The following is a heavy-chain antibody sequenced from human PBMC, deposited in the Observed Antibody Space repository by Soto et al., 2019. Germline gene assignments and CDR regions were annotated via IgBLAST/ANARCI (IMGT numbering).Heavy chain of an antibody. V-gene: IGHV3-23*01. CDR1: GFTFSRYA. CDR2: ISGSGGGT. J-gene: IGHJ4*02. CDR3: ARDIDSSGYYPQFRY. D-gene: IGHD3-22*01. Sequence: PGGSLRLSCAASGFTFSRYAMSWVRQAPGKGLEWVSAISGSGGGTYYADSVKGRFTISRDNSKNTLYLQMNSLRAEDTAIYYCARDIDSSGYYPQFRYWRQGTLVTV.